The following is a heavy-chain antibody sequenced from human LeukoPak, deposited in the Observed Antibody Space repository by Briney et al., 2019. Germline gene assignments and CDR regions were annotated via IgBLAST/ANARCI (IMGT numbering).Heavy chain of an antibody. D-gene: IGHD6-19*01. J-gene: IGHJ6*03. CDR3: ARTYSSGWGYYYMDV. V-gene: IGHV1-69*05. CDR2: IIPIFGTA. CDR1: GGTFSSYA. Sequence: ASVKVSCKASGGTFSSYAISWVRQAPGQGLEWMGGIIPIFGTANYAQKFQGRVTITTDESTSTAYMELSSLRSEDTAVYYYARTYSSGWGYYYMDVWGKGTTVTVSS.